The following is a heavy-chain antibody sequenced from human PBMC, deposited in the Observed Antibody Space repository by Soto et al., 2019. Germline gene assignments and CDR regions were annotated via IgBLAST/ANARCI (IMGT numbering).Heavy chain of an antibody. V-gene: IGHV3-23*01. CDR2: XXXXGXXP. CDR1: GFTFSSYA. J-gene: IGHJ4*02. CDR3: AKDQAPY. Sequence: GSLRLSCAASGFTFSSYAMSWGRQAPGKXREXXSXXXXXGXXPYYADSVKGRFTISRDNSKNTLYLQMKSLRAEETAVYYCAKDQAPYWGQGTLVTVSS.